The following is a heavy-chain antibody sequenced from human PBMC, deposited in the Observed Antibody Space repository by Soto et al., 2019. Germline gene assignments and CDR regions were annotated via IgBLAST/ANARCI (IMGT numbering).Heavy chain of an antibody. CDR1: GFTFSSYG. Sequence: GGSLKLSCAASGFTFSSYGMNWVRLAPGEGLEWVSTVTASGGSTFYADSVKGRFTISRDNSKNTLDLQMNSLRVDDTAIYYCVRSWGYWGRGIVVTVSS. D-gene: IGHD6-13*01. J-gene: IGHJ4*02. CDR3: VRSWGY. CDR2: VTASGGST. V-gene: IGHV3-23*01.